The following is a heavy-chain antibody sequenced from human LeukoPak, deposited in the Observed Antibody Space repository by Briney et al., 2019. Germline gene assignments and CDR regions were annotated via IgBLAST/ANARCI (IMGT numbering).Heavy chain of an antibody. V-gene: IGHV5-51*01. CDR2: IYPGDSDT. D-gene: IGHD2-15*01. J-gene: IGHJ3*02. CDR3: ARPSQSLYCSGGSCYSPGAFDI. CDR1: GYSFTSYW. Sequence: MSGGSLRLSCKGSGYSFTSYWIGWVRQMPGKGLEWMGIIYPGDSDTRYSPSFQGQVTISADKSISTAYLQWSSLKASDTAMYYCARPSQSLYCSGGSCYSPGAFDIWGQGTMVTVSS.